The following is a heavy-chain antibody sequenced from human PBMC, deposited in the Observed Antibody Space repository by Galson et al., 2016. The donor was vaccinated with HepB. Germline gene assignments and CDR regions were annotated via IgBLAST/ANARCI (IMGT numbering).Heavy chain of an antibody. Sequence: SETLSLTCTVSGGSISSYYWSWIRQPAGKGLKWIGRIYSSGSTNYNPSLKSRVTMSVDTSKNQLSLKLTSVTAADTAVYYCATYASGYFDYWGQGTLVTVSS. CDR1: GGSISSYY. V-gene: IGHV4-4*07. D-gene: IGHD2-2*01. CDR2: IYSSGST. CDR3: ATYASGYFDY. J-gene: IGHJ4*02.